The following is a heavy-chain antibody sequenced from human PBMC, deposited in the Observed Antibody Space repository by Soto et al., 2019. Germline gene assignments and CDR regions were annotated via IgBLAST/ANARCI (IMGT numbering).Heavy chain of an antibody. CDR2: IFWNDER. J-gene: IGHJ4*02. CDR3: ARALREELPIYYFDS. CDR1: VFSLSKARMG. V-gene: IGHV2-26*01. D-gene: IGHD1-7*01. Sequence: GSGPTLVNPTQTLTLTCTFSVFSLSKARMGVSWIRQPPGKALEWLAHIFWNDERSYNTSLKSRLTISRDTSKSQVVLTMTNVDPVDTGTYFCARALREELPIYYFDSWGQGTLVTVSS.